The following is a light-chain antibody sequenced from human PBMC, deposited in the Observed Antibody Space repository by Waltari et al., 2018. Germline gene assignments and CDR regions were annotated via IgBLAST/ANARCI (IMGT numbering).Light chain of an antibody. CDR3: QQYYSTPIT. CDR1: QSVLYSSTNKNY. V-gene: IGKV4-1*01. Sequence: DIVMTQSPDSLAVSLGERATINCNSSQSVLYSSTNKNYLAWYQQKPGQPPKLLIYWASTRESGVPDRFSGSGSGTDFTLTISSLQAEDVAVYYCQQYYSTPITFGQGTRLEIK. CDR2: WAS. J-gene: IGKJ5*01.